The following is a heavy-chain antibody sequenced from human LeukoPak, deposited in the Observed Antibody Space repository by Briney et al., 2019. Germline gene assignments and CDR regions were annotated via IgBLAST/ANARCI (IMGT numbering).Heavy chain of an antibody. CDR2: IYYSGST. CDR3: ARGGGSSWYNFDY. D-gene: IGHD6-13*01. J-gene: IGHJ4*02. CDR1: GGSISSYY. V-gene: IGHV4-59*01. Sequence: SETLSLTCTVSGGSISSYYWSWIRQPPGKGLEWIGYIYYSGSTNYNPSLKSRVTISVDTSKNQFSLKLSSVTAADTAVYYCARGGGSSWYNFDYWGQGTLVTVSS.